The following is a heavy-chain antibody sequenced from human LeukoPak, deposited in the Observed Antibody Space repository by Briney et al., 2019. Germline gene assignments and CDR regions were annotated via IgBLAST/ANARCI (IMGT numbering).Heavy chain of an antibody. J-gene: IGHJ4*02. CDR3: ARSYYYDSSGYYPDY. Sequence: GASVELSFQGSGFHFTSYGISRVRQAPGQGPEWMGWISAYNGNTNYAQKLQGRVTITADKSTSTAYMELSSLRSEDTAVYYCARSYYYDSSGYYPDYWGQGTLVTVSS. CDR1: GFHFTSYG. CDR2: ISAYNGNT. D-gene: IGHD3-22*01. V-gene: IGHV1-18*01.